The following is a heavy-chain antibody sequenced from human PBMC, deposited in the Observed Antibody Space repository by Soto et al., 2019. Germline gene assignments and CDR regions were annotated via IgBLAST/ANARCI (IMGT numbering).Heavy chain of an antibody. V-gene: IGHV4-4*07. Sequence: PSETLSLTCTVSGGSISSYYWSWIRQPAGKGLEWIGRIYTSGSTNYNPSLKGRVTMSVDTSKNQFSLKLSSVTAADTAVYYCARDRVVVVAATRESWFDPWGQGTLVTVSS. CDR2: IYTSGST. CDR1: GGSISSYY. CDR3: ARDRVVVVAATRESWFDP. D-gene: IGHD2-15*01. J-gene: IGHJ5*02.